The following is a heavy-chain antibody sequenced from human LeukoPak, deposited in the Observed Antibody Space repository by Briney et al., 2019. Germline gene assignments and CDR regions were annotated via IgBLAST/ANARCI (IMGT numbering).Heavy chain of an antibody. CDR2: ISYDGSNK. D-gene: IGHD2-2*01. Sequence: PGGSLRLSCAASGFTFSSYAMHCVRQAPGKELEWVAVISYDGSNKYYADSVKGRFTISRDNSKNTLYLQMNSLRAEDTAVYYCASPPIVVVPAAMSWGQGTMVTVSS. V-gene: IGHV3-30-3*01. CDR3: ASPPIVVVPAAMS. J-gene: IGHJ3*01. CDR1: GFTFSSYA.